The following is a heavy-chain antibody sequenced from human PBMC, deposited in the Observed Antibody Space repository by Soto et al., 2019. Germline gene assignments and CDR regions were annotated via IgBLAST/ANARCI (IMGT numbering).Heavy chain of an antibody. CDR3: AHFSDLEWFDP. J-gene: IGHJ5*02. V-gene: IGHV4-59*01. Sequence: QVQLQESGPGLVRPSETLSLTCTVSGGSISRYFWSWIRQSPGKGLEWIGYIFYTGSTTYNPSLNSRVTISIDTAKNQFSLKVSSLTAADTAVYYCAHFSDLEWFDPWGQGTLVTVSS. CDR1: GGSISRYF. D-gene: IGHD2-21*01. CDR2: IFYTGST.